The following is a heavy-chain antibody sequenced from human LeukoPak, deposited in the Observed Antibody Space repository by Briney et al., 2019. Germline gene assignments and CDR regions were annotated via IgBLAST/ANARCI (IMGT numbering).Heavy chain of an antibody. Sequence: GGSLRLSCAASGFTFSSYSMNWVRQAPGKGLEWVSSISSSSSYIYYADSVKGRFTISRDNAKNSLYLQMNSLRAEDTAVYYCARDKSSGSYLVRAFDIWGQGTMVTVSS. CDR1: GFTFSSYS. J-gene: IGHJ3*02. D-gene: IGHD1-26*01. CDR3: ARDKSSGSYLVRAFDI. V-gene: IGHV3-21*01. CDR2: ISSSSSYI.